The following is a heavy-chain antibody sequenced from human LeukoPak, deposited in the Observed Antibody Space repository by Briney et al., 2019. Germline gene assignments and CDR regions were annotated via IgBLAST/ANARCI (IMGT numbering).Heavy chain of an antibody. V-gene: IGHV3-15*01. CDR3: TTAMFYYDSGSYYKRDY. D-gene: IGHD3-10*01. CDR2: IKSKTDGGTT. CDR1: GFTFSSYG. J-gene: IGHJ4*02. Sequence: GGSLRLSCAASGFTFSSYGMHWVRQAPGKGLEWVGRIKSKTDGGTTDYAAFVKGRFTISRDDSKNTLYLQMNSLKTEDTAVYYCTTAMFYYDSGSYYKRDYWGQGTLVTVSS.